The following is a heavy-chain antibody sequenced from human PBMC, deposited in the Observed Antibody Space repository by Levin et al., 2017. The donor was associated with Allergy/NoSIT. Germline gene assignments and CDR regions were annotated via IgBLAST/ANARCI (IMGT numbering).Heavy chain of an antibody. CDR3: AKTSGEFDS. J-gene: IGHJ5*01. V-gene: IGHV3-23*01. D-gene: IGHD1-26*01. CDR1: GFTFSNYG. Sequence: SCAASGFTFSNYGMAWVRQAPGKGLEGVSTISGSGDYTYYADSVKGRFTISRDNSKNTLYLQMNSLRVEDTAVYYCAKTSGEFDSWGQGTLVTVSS. CDR2: ISGSGDYT.